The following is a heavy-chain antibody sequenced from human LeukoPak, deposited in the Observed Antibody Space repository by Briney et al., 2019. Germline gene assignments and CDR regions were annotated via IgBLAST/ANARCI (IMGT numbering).Heavy chain of an antibody. CDR2: IYHSGST. CDR1: GGSISSSNW. D-gene: IGHD4-23*01. Sequence: TSETLSLTCAVSGGSISSSNWWSWVRQPPGKGLEWIGEIYHSGSTNYNPSLKSRVTISVDKSKNQFSLKLGSVTAADTAVYYCARTELPRYYYGMDVWGQGTTVTVSS. V-gene: IGHV4-4*02. CDR3: ARTELPRYYYGMDV. J-gene: IGHJ6*02.